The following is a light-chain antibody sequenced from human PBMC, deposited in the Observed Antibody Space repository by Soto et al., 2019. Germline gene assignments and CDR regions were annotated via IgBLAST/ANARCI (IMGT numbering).Light chain of an antibody. V-gene: IGLV2-14*01. CDR3: SSYTTSSTPYV. Sequence: QSALTQPASVSGSPGQSITISCTGTSSDVGGYNYVSWYQQYPGKAPKLMIYEVTNRPSGVSNRFSGSKSGNTASLTISGLQAEDEADDYCSSYTTSSTPYVFGTGTKLTVL. J-gene: IGLJ1*01. CDR2: EVT. CDR1: SSDVGGYNY.